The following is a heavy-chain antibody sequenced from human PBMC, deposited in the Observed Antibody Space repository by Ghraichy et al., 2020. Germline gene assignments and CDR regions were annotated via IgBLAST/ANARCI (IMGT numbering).Heavy chain of an antibody. CDR3: ARVGNGYDTHNYYYYGMDV. Sequence: GGSLRLSCAASGFTFSSYWMHWVRQAPGKGLVWVSRINSDGSSTSYADSVKGRFTISRDNAKNTLYLQMNSLRAEDTAVYYCARVGNGYDTHNYYYYGMDVWGQGTTVTVSS. J-gene: IGHJ6*02. CDR1: GFTFSSYW. D-gene: IGHD5-12*01. V-gene: IGHV3-74*01. CDR2: INSDGSST.